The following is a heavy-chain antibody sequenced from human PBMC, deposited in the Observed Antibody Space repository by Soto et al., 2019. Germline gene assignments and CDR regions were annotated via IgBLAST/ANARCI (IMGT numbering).Heavy chain of an antibody. J-gene: IGHJ6*02. CDR1: GFTFSSYS. CDR3: ARYIPRVRYYGMDV. CDR2: IGESGTPT. D-gene: IGHD5-18*01. Sequence: GGFLRLSCAASGFTFSSYSMNWVRQAPGKGLEWVSLIGESGTPTYYADSVKGRFTISRDNSGNTLFLEMYSLRAEDTAVYYCARYIPRVRYYGMDVWGHGTTVTVSS. V-gene: IGHV3-23*01.